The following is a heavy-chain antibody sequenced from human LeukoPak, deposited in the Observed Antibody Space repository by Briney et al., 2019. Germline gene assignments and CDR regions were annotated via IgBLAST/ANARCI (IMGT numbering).Heavy chain of an antibody. CDR3: SGSLNS. CDR1: GLTFSSYW. Sequence: GGSLRLSCAASGLTFSSYWMDWVRQAPGKGLEWVANINQDGSQKYYVDSVRGRFTISRDNAENSLYLQMNSLRAEDTAVYYCSGSLNSWGQGTLVTVSS. J-gene: IGHJ4*02. CDR2: INQDGSQK. V-gene: IGHV3-7*01.